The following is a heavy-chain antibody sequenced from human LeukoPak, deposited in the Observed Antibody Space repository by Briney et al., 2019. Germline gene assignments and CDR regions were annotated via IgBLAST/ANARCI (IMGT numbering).Heavy chain of an antibody. D-gene: IGHD6-13*01. CDR2: IWYDGSNK. CDR3: ARERRAAAGTLKRYFDY. CDR1: GFTFSSYG. Sequence: PGGSLRLSCAASGFTFSSYGMHWVRQAPGKGLEWVAVIWYDGSNKYYADSVKGRFTISRDNSKNTLYLQMNSLRAEDTAVYYCARERRAAAGTLKRYFDYWGQGTLVTVSS. V-gene: IGHV3-33*01. J-gene: IGHJ4*02.